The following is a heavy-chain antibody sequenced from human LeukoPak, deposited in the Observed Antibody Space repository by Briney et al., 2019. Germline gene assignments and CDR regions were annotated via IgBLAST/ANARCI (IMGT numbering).Heavy chain of an antibody. J-gene: IGHJ4*02. CDR2: ISYDGSNE. D-gene: IGHD2/OR15-2a*01. Sequence: GGSLRLSCAASGFSFSSYGMHWVRQAPGKGLEWVAVISYDGSNEYFADSVKGRFTVSRDNSKNTLYLQMNSLRPEDTAVYYCAKNLGVGAYLLSAYITSGLDSWGQGTLVTVSS. CDR1: GFSFSSYG. CDR3: AKNLGVGAYLLSAYITSGLDS. V-gene: IGHV3-30*18.